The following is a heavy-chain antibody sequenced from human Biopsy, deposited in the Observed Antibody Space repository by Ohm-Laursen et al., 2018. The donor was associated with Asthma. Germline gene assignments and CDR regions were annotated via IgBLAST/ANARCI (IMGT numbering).Heavy chain of an antibody. V-gene: IGHV1-18*01. D-gene: IGHD3-10*01. CDR3: ARAVDYSHYYGIDV. J-gene: IGHJ6*02. CDR1: GGTFSNYA. CDR2: ISVYNGNT. Sequence: VSSVKVSCKASGGTFSNYAISWVRQAPGQGLEWMGWISVYNGNTKVAQKLQDRVTMITDTSTSTAYMELRSLRSDDTAVYFCARAVDYSHYYGIDVWGQGTTVTVS.